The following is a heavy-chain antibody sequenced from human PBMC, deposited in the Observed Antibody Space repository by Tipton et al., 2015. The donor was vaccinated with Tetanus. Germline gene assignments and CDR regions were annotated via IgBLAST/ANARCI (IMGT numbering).Heavy chain of an antibody. D-gene: IGHD6-19*01. CDR3: ARAEYSSGWFSTDRDYYYGMDV. J-gene: IGHJ6*02. V-gene: IGHV4-34*01. Sequence: LRLSCAVYGGSFSGYYWSWIRQPPGKGLEWIGEINHSGSTNYNPSLKSRVTISVDMSKNQFSLKLSSVTAADTAVYYCARAEYSSGWFSTDRDYYYGMDVWGQGTTVTVSS. CDR1: GGSFSGYY. CDR2: INHSGST.